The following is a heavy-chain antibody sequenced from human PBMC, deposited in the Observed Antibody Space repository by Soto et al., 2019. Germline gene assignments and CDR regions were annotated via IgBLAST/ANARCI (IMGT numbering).Heavy chain of an antibody. CDR1: GGTSISSSYC. D-gene: IGHD3-10*01. J-gene: IGHJ6*02. Sequence: PLETHPLTSTVSGGTSISSSYCWGWIRKPPGKGLEWIGSIYYSGSTYYNPSLKSRVTISVDTSKNQFSLKLSSVTAADTAVYYCASPPPSGSYDYYYYGMDVWGQGTTVTVSS. CDR3: ASPPPSGSYDYYYYGMDV. CDR2: IYYSGST. V-gene: IGHV4-39*01.